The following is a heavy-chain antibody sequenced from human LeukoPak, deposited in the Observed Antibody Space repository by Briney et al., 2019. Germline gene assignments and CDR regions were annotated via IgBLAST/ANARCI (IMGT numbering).Heavy chain of an antibody. CDR1: GGSISSGSYY. CDR3: ARQDRYYGSGINWFDP. CDR2: IYYSGST. D-gene: IGHD3-10*01. V-gene: IGHV4-39*01. J-gene: IGHJ5*02. Sequence: PSQTLSLTCTVSGGSISSGSYYWGWIHQPPGKGLEWIGSIYYSGSTYYNPSLKSRVTISVDTSKNQFSLKLSSVTAADTAVYYCARQDRYYGSGINWFDPRGQGTLVTVSS.